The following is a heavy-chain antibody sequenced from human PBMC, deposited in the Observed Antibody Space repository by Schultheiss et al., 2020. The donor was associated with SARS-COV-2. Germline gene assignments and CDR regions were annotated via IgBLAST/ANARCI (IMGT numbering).Heavy chain of an antibody. Sequence: GGSLRLSCAASGFTFSSYAMHWVRQAPGKGLEWVAVISYDGSNKYYADSVKGRFTISRDNSKNTLYLQMNSLRAEDTAVYYCARAGGGGSYYGPFDYWGQGTLVTVSS. V-gene: IGHV3-30-3*01. J-gene: IGHJ4*02. D-gene: IGHD1-26*01. CDR2: ISYDGSNK. CDR1: GFTFSSYA. CDR3: ARAGGGGSYYGPFDY.